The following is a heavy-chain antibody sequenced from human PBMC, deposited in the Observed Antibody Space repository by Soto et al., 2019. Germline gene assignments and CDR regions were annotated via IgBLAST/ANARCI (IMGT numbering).Heavy chain of an antibody. CDR3: AAVSQRVYYDSSGYYPYYFDY. CDR1: GFTFTSSA. D-gene: IGHD3-22*01. CDR2: IVVGSGNT. Sequence: ASVKVSCKASGFTFTSSAVQWVRQARGQRLEWIGWIVVGSGNTNYAQKFQERVTITRDMSTSTAYVELSSLRSEDTAVYYCAAVSQRVYYDSSGYYPYYFDYWGQGTLVTVSS. V-gene: IGHV1-58*01. J-gene: IGHJ4*02.